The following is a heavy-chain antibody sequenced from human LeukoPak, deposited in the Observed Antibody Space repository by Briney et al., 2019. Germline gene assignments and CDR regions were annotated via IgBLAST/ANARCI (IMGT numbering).Heavy chain of an antibody. Sequence: GGSLRLAWAPAGLTFSSYAMRWVRQAPGKGLGWVAVISNDGSNKYYADSVKGRFTISRDTSKNTLYLQMNSLRAEDTAVYYCARDSLTSIAVAANLDYWGQGTLVTVSS. CDR1: GLTFSSYA. CDR3: ARDSLTSIAVAANLDY. D-gene: IGHD6-19*01. V-gene: IGHV3-30*04. CDR2: ISNDGSNK. J-gene: IGHJ4*02.